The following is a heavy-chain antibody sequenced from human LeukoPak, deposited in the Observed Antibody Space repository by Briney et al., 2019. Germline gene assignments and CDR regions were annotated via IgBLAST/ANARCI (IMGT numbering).Heavy chain of an antibody. D-gene: IGHD5-12*01. CDR2: IYAGGTA. J-gene: IGHJ4*02. V-gene: IGHV3-53*01. CDR1: GFTVSTNY. CDR3: ARDRGGYSGN. Sequence: GGSLRLSCAASGFTVSTNYMSWVRQAPGKGLEWVSVIYAGGTAFYADAVKGRFTIARDNSKNTMYLQMNSLRAEDTAVYYCARDRGGYSGNWGQGTLVTVSS.